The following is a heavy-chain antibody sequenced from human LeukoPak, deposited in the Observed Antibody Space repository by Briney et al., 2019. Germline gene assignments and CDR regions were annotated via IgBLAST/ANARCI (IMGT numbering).Heavy chain of an antibody. J-gene: IGHJ4*02. V-gene: IGHV4-39*07. CDR2: IYYSGST. CDR1: GGSISSSSYY. Sequence: SETLSLTCTISGGSISSSSYYWGWIRQPPGKGLEWIGSIYYSGSTYYNPSLKSRVTISVDTSKNQFSLKLSSVTAADTAVYYCASVVVVPALSSPFDYWGQGTLVTVSS. D-gene: IGHD2-2*01. CDR3: ASVVVVPALSSPFDY.